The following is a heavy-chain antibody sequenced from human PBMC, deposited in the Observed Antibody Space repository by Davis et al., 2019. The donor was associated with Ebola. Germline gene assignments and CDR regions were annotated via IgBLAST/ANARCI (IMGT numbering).Heavy chain of an antibody. V-gene: IGHV3-7*01. J-gene: IGHJ4*02. Sequence: PGGSLRLSCAASGLDFSSHWMSWVRQAPGKGLEWVAYIRQDGSEKEYVDSVKGRFSISRDNAKNSLSLQMNSLRDEDTAVYYCARDGNWGALDHWGQGTLVTVSS. CDR3: ARDGNWGALDH. CDR2: IRQDGSEK. D-gene: IGHD7-27*01. CDR1: GLDFSSHW.